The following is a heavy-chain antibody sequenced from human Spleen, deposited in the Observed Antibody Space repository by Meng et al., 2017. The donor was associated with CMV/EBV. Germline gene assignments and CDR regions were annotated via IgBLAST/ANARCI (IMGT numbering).Heavy chain of an antibody. CDR2: ISYDESNK. Sequence: LSCAASGFTFSSYAMHWDSQAPGKGLEWVAVISYDESNKYYADSVKGRFTISRDNSKNTLYLQMNSLRAEDTAVYYCATLSRDYLDYWGQGTLVTVSS. V-gene: IGHV3-30*04. J-gene: IGHJ4*02. CDR1: GFTFSSYA. CDR3: ATLSRDYLDY.